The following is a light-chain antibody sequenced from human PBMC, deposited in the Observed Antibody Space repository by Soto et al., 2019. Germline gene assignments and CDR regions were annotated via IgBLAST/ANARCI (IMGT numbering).Light chain of an antibody. CDR2: AAS. J-gene: IGKJ2*01. V-gene: IGKV1-8*01. Sequence: AIRMTQSPSSFSASTGDRVTITCRASQGISSYLAWYQQKPGKAPKLLIYAASTLQRGVPSRFSGSGSGTDFTLTISCLQSEDFATYYCQQYYSYPQTFGQGTKLEIK. CDR3: QQYYSYPQT. CDR1: QGISSY.